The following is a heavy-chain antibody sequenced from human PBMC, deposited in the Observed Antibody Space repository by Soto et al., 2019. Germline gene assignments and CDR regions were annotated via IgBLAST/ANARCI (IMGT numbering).Heavy chain of an antibody. CDR1: GFTFSSYA. J-gene: IGHJ1*01. Sequence: QVQLVESGGGVVQPGRSLRLSCAASGFTFSSYAMHWVRQAPGKGLEWVAGISYDGSNKYYADSVKGRFTISRDNSKNTLYLQMNSLRAEDTAVYYCAREPLGGGWGYFQHWGQGTLVTVSS. CDR3: AREPLGGGWGYFQH. CDR2: ISYDGSNK. D-gene: IGHD6-19*01. V-gene: IGHV3-30-3*01.